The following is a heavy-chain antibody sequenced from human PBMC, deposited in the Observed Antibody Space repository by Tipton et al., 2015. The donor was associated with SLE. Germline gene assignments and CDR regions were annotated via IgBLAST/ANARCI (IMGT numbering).Heavy chain of an antibody. J-gene: IGHJ4*02. Sequence: TLSLTCTVSGYSISSGFYWAWIRQPPGKGLEWIGFIYQRGSTYYTRGSTYYDPSLKSRVTISVDKSENQFSLKLSSVTVADTAVYYCAKDYNHDNADYNWGQGTLVIVSS. D-gene: IGHD4-17*01. CDR3: AKDYNHDNADYN. CDR2: IYQRGST. V-gene: IGHV4-38-2*02. CDR1: GYSISSGFY.